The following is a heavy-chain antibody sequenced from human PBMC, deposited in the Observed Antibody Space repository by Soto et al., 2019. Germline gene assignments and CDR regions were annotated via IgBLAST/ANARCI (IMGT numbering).Heavy chain of an antibody. CDR1: GGSVSSGSYY. V-gene: IGHV4-61*01. J-gene: IGHJ4*02. CDR2: IYYSGST. Sequence: QVQLQESGPGLVKPSETLSLTCTVSGGSVSSGSYYWSWIRQPPGKGLEWIGYIYYSGSTNYNPSLKSRVTISVDTSKNQFSLKLSSVTAADTAVYYCARMYYYDSSGYYSGPFDYWGQGTLVTVSS. D-gene: IGHD3-22*01. CDR3: ARMYYYDSSGYYSGPFDY.